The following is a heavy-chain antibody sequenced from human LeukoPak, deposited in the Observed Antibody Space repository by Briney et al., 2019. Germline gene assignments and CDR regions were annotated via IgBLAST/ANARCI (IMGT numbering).Heavy chain of an antibody. CDR1: GGSISSYY. Sequence: SETLSLTCTVSGGSISSYYWTWIRQPPGKGLEWIGYIYYSGSTNYNPSLKSRVTISVDTSKNQFSLKLTSVTAADTAVYYCARGVNSGYFDYCSQGTLVTVSS. CDR3: ARGVNSGYFDY. J-gene: IGHJ4*02. V-gene: IGHV4-59*01. D-gene: IGHD1-26*01. CDR2: IYYSGST.